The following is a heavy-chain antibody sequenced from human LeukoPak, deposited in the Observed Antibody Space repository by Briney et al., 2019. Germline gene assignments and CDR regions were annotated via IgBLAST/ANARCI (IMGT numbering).Heavy chain of an antibody. CDR2: IRGSGDNT. V-gene: IGHV3-23*01. CDR1: GFTFRNYA. D-gene: IGHD3-9*01. CDR3: AKTHQPEEFYDFLTGYFYMGL. Sequence: AGGSLRLSCIASGFTFRNYALSWVRQAPGKGLEWVSAIRGSGDNTYYADSVKGRFTISRDNSKNTLYLRMNSLTAEDTAVYYCAKTHQPEEFYDFLTGYFYMGLWGKGTTVTVSS. J-gene: IGHJ6*03.